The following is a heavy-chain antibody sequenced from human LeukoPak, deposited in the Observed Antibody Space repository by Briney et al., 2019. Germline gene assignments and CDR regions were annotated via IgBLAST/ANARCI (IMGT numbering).Heavy chain of an antibody. Sequence: GESLKISCKGSGYSFTSYWIGWVRRMPGKGLEWMGIIYPGDSDTRYSPSFQGQVTISADKSISTAYLQWSSLKASDTAMYYCARDIRSYYGSGSYFFDYWGQGTLVTVSS. J-gene: IGHJ4*02. D-gene: IGHD3-10*01. V-gene: IGHV5-51*01. CDR3: ARDIRSYYGSGSYFFDY. CDR2: IYPGDSDT. CDR1: GYSFTSYW.